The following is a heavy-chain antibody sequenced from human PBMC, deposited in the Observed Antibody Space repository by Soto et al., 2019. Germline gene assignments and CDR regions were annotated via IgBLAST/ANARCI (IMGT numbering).Heavy chain of an antibody. J-gene: IGHJ5*02. Sequence: QVQLQQWGAGLLKPSETLSLTCAVYGGSFSGYYWSWIRQPPGKGLEWIGEINHSGSTNYNPSLKGRATISVDTSKNQLSLNLSSVAAADSAVYYCARGLRATEPYRPFFSSWSDPWGQGTLVTVSS. CDR1: GGSFSGYY. CDR2: INHSGST. D-gene: IGHD3-10*01. CDR3: ARGLRATEPYRPFFSSWSDP. V-gene: IGHV4-34*01.